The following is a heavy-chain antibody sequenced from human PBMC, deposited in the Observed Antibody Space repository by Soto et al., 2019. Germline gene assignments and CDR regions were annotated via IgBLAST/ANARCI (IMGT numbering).Heavy chain of an antibody. D-gene: IGHD3-16*01. J-gene: IGHJ4*02. Sequence: SETLSLTCVVSGYSITSGFYWGWVRQSPGKGLEWIGPISYSAKTFYNPSLASRFSMAVGSSKNQFSLRLTSVTAADTALYYCTRGAGAPWVRFDSWGRGILVTVSS. CDR3: TRGAGAPWVRFDS. V-gene: IGHV4-38-2*01. CDR2: ISYSAKT. CDR1: GYSITSGFY.